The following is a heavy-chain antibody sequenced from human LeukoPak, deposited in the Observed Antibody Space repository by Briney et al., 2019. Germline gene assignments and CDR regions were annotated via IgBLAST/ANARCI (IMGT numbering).Heavy chain of an antibody. CDR1: GYSISSGYY. D-gene: IGHD3-10*01. J-gene: IGHJ4*02. CDR3: ARDLGYYGSGSYCDY. V-gene: IGHV4-38-2*02. Sequence: PSETLSLTCTVSGYSISSGYYWGWIRQPPGKGLEWIGSIYHSGSTYYNPSLKSRVTISVDTSKNQFSLKLSSVTAADTAVYYCARDLGYYGSGSYCDYWGQGTLVTVSS. CDR2: IYHSGST.